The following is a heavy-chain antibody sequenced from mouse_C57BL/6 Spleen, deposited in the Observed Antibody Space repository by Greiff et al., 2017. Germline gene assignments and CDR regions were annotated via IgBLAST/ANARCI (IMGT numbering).Heavy chain of an antibody. V-gene: IGHV6-3*01. CDR3: TRNCYWYFDV. J-gene: IGHJ1*03. CDR1: GFTFSNYW. Sequence: EVQRVESGGGLVQPGGSMKLSCVASGFTFSNYWMNWVRQSPEKGLEWVAQIRLKSDNYATHYAESVKGRFTISRDDSKSSVYLQMNNLRAEDTGIYYCTRNCYWYFDVWGTGTTVTVSS. CDR2: IRLKSDNYAT. D-gene: IGHD4-1*01.